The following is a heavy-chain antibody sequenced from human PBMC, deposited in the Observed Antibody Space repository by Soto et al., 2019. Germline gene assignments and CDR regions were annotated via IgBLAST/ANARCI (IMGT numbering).Heavy chain of an antibody. CDR1: GFSFSNYW. D-gene: IGHD2-21*01. Sequence: GGSLRLSCAASGFSFSNYWMHRVRQAPGKGLVWVSRINDQGGSPSYADSVKGRFTISRDNAKNTLYLQMNSLRAEDTAVYYCARYHVASRNWFDPWGQGTLGTVSS. J-gene: IGHJ5*02. CDR3: ARYHVASRNWFDP. CDR2: INDQGGSP. V-gene: IGHV3-74*01.